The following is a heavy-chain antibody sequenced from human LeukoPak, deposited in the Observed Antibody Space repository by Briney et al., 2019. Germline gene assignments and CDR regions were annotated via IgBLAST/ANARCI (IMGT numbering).Heavy chain of an antibody. V-gene: IGHV4-30-4*08. J-gene: IGHJ4*02. Sequence: KASETLSLTCTVSGGSISSGDYYWSWIRQPPGKGLEWIGYIYYSGSTYYNPSLKSRVTISVDTSKNQFSLKLSSVTAADTAVYYCARDGAPYYYDSSGYWGQGTLVTVSS. D-gene: IGHD3-22*01. CDR2: IYYSGST. CDR3: ARDGAPYYYDSSGY. CDR1: GGSISSGDYY.